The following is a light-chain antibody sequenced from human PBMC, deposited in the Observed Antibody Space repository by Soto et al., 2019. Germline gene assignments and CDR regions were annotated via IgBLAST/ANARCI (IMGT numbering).Light chain of an antibody. V-gene: IGLV1-40*01. J-gene: IGLJ3*02. CDR3: QSYDSSLSGGV. Sequence: QSVLTQPPSVSGAPGQRVTISCTGSSSNIGAGYDVHWYQQLPGTAPKLLIPGNSNRPSGVPDRFSGSKSGTSASLAITGLQAEDEADYCCQSYDSSLSGGVFGGGTKLTVL. CDR2: GNS. CDR1: SSNIGAGYD.